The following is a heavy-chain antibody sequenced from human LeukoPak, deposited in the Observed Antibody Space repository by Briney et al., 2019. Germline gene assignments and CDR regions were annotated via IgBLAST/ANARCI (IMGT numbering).Heavy chain of an antibody. CDR3: ASSGYSKFPFDY. D-gene: IGHD3-22*01. J-gene: IGHJ4*02. CDR1: GFTFSSYW. Sequence: PGGSLRLSCAASGFTFSSYWMHWVRHAPGKGLVWVSRINSDGSSTSYADSVKGRFTISRDNAKNTLYLQMNSLRAEDTAVYYCASSGYSKFPFDYWGQGTLVTVSS. CDR2: INSDGSST. V-gene: IGHV3-74*01.